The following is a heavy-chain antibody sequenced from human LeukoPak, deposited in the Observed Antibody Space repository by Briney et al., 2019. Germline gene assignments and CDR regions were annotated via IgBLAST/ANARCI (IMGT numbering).Heavy chain of an antibody. CDR2: IYYSGST. Sequence: SETLSLTCTVSGGSISPYYWSWIRQPPGKGLEWIGSIYYSGSTYYNPSLKSRVTISVDTSKNQFSLKLSSVTAADTAVYYCARQSYSGWFDPWGLGTLVTVSS. CDR1: GGSISPYY. J-gene: IGHJ5*02. V-gene: IGHV4-59*05. D-gene: IGHD5-18*01. CDR3: ARQSYSGWFDP.